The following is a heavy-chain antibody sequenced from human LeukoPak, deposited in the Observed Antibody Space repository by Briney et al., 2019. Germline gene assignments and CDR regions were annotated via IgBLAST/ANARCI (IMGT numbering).Heavy chain of an antibody. CDR1: GVSISSNNW. V-gene: IGHV4-4*02. CDR3: ARGGTAWLDP. CDR2: IYHSGST. D-gene: IGHD1-1*01. J-gene: IGHJ5*02. Sequence: SETLSLTCDVSGVSISSNNWWSWVRQPPGKGLEWIGEIYHSGSTNYNPSLKSRVTISVDKSRNQFSLNLSSVTAADTAVYYCARGGTAWLDPWGQGTLVTVSS.